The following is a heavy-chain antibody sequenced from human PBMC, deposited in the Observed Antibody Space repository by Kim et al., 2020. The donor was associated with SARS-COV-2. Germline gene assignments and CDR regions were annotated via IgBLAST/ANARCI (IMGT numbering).Heavy chain of an antibody. D-gene: IGHD3-10*01. CDR3: AKAKVFLWFGNFHDDALDL. CDR2: ISYEGSKK. J-gene: IGHJ3*01. V-gene: IGHV3-30*18. Sequence: GGSLRLSCAASGFTFNNFGMHWVRQAPGKGLEWVAVISYEGSKKHYADSVNGRFTISRDSFKNTMSLQMSGLTAEDTAVYYCAKAKVFLWFGNFHDDALDLWGQGTSVTVSS. CDR1: GFTFNNFG.